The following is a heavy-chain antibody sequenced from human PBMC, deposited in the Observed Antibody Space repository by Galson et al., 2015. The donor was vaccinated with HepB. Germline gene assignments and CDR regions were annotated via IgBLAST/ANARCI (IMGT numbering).Heavy chain of an antibody. V-gene: IGHV3-53*04. CDR3: ARAQGYDSFILDY. CDR1: GFTVSSNY. CDR2: IYSGGST. D-gene: IGHD5-12*01. J-gene: IGHJ4*02. Sequence: SLRLSCAASGFTVSSNYMSWVRQAPGKGLEWVSVIYSGGSTYYADSVKGRFTISRHNSKNTLYLQMNSLRAEDTAVYYCARAQGYDSFILDYWGQGTLVTVSS.